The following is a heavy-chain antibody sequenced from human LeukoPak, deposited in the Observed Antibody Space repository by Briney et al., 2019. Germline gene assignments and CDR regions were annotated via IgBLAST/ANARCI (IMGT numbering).Heavy chain of an antibody. Sequence: PSETLSLTCIVSGGSISSYYWSWIRQPAGKGLEWIGRFYTSGSTNYNPSLKSRVTMSVDTSKNQFSLKLTSVTAADTAVYYCARDRGEYSSSSAYYSYYYMDVWGKGTTVTVSS. D-gene: IGHD6-6*01. CDR2: FYTSGST. CDR1: GGSISSYY. J-gene: IGHJ6*03. CDR3: ARDRGEYSSSSAYYSYYYMDV. V-gene: IGHV4-4*07.